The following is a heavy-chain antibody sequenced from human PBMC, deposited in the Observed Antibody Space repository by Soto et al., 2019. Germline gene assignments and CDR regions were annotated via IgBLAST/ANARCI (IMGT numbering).Heavy chain of an antibody. CDR1: GFTFSSYG. V-gene: IGHV3-30*03. CDR2: ISYDGSNK. D-gene: IGHD3-9*01. J-gene: IGHJ4*02. Sequence: PGGSLRLSCAASGFTFSSYGMHWVRQAPGKGLEWVAVISYDGSNKYYADSVKGRFTISRDNSKNTLYLQMNSLRAEDTAVYYCARDRCDFLTGYYDYFDYWSQGTLVTVSS. CDR3: ARDRCDFLTGYYDYFDY.